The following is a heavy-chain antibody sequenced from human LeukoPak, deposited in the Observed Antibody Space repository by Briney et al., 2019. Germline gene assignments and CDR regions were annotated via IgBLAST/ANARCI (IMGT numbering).Heavy chain of an antibody. Sequence: GGSLRLSCAASGFTFSSYGMRWVRQAPGKGLEWVAVISYDGSNKYYVDSVKGRFTISRDNSKNTLYLQMNSLRAEDTAVYYCAKDRDSGSSGGDAFDIWGQGTMVTVSS. CDR2: ISYDGSNK. CDR1: GFTFSSYG. CDR3: AKDRDSGSSGGDAFDI. J-gene: IGHJ3*02. D-gene: IGHD1-26*01. V-gene: IGHV3-30*18.